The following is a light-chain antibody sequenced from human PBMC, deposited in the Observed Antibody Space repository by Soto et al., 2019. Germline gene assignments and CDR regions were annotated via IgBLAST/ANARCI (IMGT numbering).Light chain of an antibody. CDR3: SSYAGNSNYV. V-gene: IGLV2-8*01. Sequence: QWALTQPRSASGSPGRSVTISCTGTSSDVGAYKFVSWYQQNPGKAPKLIIYDVTKRPTGVPDRFSGSKSGNTASLTVSGLQAEDEADYYCSSYAGNSNYVFGSGTKVTVL. J-gene: IGLJ1*01. CDR2: DVT. CDR1: SSDVGAYKF.